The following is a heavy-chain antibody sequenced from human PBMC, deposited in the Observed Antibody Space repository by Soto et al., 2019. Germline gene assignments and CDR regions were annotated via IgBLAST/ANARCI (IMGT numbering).Heavy chain of an antibody. CDR2: IFYSGST. D-gene: IGHD3-22*01. V-gene: IGHV4-39*02. Sequence: SETLSLTCTVSGDSITRSNFYWGWIRQPPGKGLEWLGSIFYSGSTFYNPALKSRVTFSVDTSKNHFSLKLSSVTAADTAVYYCSRHKTTMLTVVSAFDPWGQGTRVTVSS. J-gene: IGHJ5*02. CDR3: SRHKTTMLTVVSAFDP. CDR1: GDSITRSNFY.